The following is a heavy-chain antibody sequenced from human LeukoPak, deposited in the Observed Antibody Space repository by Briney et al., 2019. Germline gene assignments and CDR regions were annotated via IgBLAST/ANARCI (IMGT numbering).Heavy chain of an antibody. CDR3: AKCREDRHVWGSYPIYFQH. J-gene: IGHJ1*01. CDR1: GFTFSSYA. D-gene: IGHD3-16*02. CDR2: ISGSGGST. Sequence: GGSLRLSCAASGFTFSSYAMSWVRQAPGKGLEWVSAISGSGGSTYYADSVKGRFTISRDNSKNTLYLQMNSLRAEDTAVYYCAKCREDRHVWGSYPIYFQHWGQGTLVTVSS. V-gene: IGHV3-23*01.